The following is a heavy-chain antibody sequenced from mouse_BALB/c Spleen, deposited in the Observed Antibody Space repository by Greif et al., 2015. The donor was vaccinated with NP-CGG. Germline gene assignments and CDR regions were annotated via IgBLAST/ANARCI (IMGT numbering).Heavy chain of an antibody. D-gene: IGHD1-1*01. CDR1: GFNIKDTY. V-gene: IGHV14-3*02. Sequence: EVQLQQSGAELVKPGASVKLSCTASGFNIKDTYMHWVKQRPEQGLEWIGRIDPANGNTKYDPKFQGKATITADTSSNTAYLQLSSLTSEDTAVYYCARPSYYYGSSYFDYWGQGTTLTVSS. CDR2: IDPANGNT. CDR3: ARPSYYYGSSYFDY. J-gene: IGHJ2*01.